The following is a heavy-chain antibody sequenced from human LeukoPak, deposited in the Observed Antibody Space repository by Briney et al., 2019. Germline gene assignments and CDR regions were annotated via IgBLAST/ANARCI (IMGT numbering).Heavy chain of an antibody. J-gene: IGHJ3*02. Sequence: RWASVKVSCKASGYTFSSHGINWVRQAPGQGLEWMGWINSYNGDTNYAQKFQGRVTLTTDTSTSTAYMELRSLRSDDTAVYYCASAGIDRWELLTHAFDIWGQGTMVTVSS. D-gene: IGHD4-23*01. CDR2: INSYNGDT. V-gene: IGHV1-18*01. CDR1: GYTFSSHG. CDR3: ASAGIDRWELLTHAFDI.